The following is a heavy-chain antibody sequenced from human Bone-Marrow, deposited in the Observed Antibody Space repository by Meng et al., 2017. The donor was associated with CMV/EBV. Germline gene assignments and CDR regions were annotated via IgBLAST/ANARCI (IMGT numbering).Heavy chain of an antibody. CDR3: ARGPTYYDFWSGEPIDY. V-gene: IGHV3-30*04. J-gene: IGHJ4*02. Sequence: LKISCAASGFTFSSYAMHWVRQAPGKGLEWVAVISYDGSNKYYADSVKGRFTISRDNSKNTLYLQMNSLRAEDTAVYYCARGPTYYDFWSGEPIDYWGQGTLVTVSS. CDR1: GFTFSSYA. CDR2: ISYDGSNK. D-gene: IGHD3-3*01.